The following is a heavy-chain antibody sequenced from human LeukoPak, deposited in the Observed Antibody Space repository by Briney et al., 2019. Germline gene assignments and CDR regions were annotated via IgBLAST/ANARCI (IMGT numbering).Heavy chain of an antibody. Sequence: GGSLRLSCAASGFTFSSYGMHWVRQAPGKGLEWVAVISYDGSNKYYADSVKGRFTISRDNSKNTLYLQMNSLRAEDTAVYYCAKGGTVTTVWDYFDYWGQGTLVTVSS. J-gene: IGHJ4*02. V-gene: IGHV3-30*18. CDR2: ISYDGSNK. CDR1: GFTFSSYG. D-gene: IGHD4-11*01. CDR3: AKGGTVTTVWDYFDY.